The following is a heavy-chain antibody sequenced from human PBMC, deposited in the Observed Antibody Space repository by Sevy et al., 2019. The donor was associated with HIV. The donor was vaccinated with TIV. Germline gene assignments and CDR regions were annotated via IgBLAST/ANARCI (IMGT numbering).Heavy chain of an antibody. V-gene: IGHV3-23*01. CDR1: GFAFYDYS. D-gene: IGHD2-2*01. CDR2: LSFGCGKI. Sequence: GGSLRLSCAASGFAFYDYSMSWIRQAPGKGLEWVATLSFGCGKINYADSVKGRFTISRDNSKNSFYLQMDNLRVEDTALYYCAKEGCSRPHDYWGQGTRVTVSS. J-gene: IGHJ4*02. CDR3: AKEGCSRPHDY.